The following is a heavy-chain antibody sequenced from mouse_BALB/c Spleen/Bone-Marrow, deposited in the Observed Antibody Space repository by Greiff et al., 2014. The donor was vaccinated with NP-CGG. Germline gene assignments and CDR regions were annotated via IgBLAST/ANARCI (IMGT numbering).Heavy chain of an antibody. V-gene: IGHV1-61*01. CDR3: AREYGNYPNCYAMDS. J-gene: IGHJ4*01. CDR1: GYSFISYW. CDR2: IHPSDSET. Sequence: QVQLQQSGAELVRPGASVKLSRKASGYSFISYWMNWVKRRPGQGLEWIGMIHPSDSETNLNQKFKDKATLTVDKSSTTAYMQLSSPTSEDSAVYYCAREYGNYPNCYAMDSWGQGTSVTVSS. D-gene: IGHD2-10*02.